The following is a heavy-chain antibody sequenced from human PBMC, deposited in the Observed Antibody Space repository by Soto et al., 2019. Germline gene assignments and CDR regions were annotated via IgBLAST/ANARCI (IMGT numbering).Heavy chain of an antibody. J-gene: IGHJ6*02. CDR2: IVVGSGNT. CDR3: AADFYDSSVGYGMDV. V-gene: IGHV1-58*01. D-gene: IGHD3-22*01. Sequence: VKGACKGVGLTCACTSVVGVPQTRGQRLEWIGWIVVGSGNTNYAQKFQERVTITRDMSTSTAYMELSSLRSEDTAVYYCAADFYDSSVGYGMDVWGQGTTVTVSS. CDR1: GLTCACTS.